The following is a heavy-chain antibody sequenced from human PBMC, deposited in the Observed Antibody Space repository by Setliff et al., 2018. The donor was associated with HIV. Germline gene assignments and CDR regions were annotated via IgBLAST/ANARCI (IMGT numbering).Heavy chain of an antibody. CDR1: GGTFSSYA. Sequence: AVKVSCKASGGTFSSYAISWVRQAPGQGLEWMGGIIPIFGTANYAQKFQGRVTITADESTSTAYMELSSLRSEDTAVYYCARDRASGSYFFGAFDIWGQGTMVTVSS. J-gene: IGHJ3*02. CDR3: ARDRASGSYFFGAFDI. CDR2: IIPIFGTA. D-gene: IGHD1-26*01. V-gene: IGHV1-69*13.